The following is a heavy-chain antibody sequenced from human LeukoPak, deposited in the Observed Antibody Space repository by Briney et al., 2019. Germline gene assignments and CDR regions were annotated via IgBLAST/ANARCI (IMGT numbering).Heavy chain of an antibody. Sequence: SETLSLTCTVSGDSFSNNGYYWGWIRQPPGKGLEWIGNIYYSGSTYYNPSLESRVTISVDTSKNQFSLKLSSVTAADTAVYYCARRAPSYGDDYYFDYWGQGTLVTVSS. CDR2: IYYSGST. D-gene: IGHD4-17*01. V-gene: IGHV4-39*01. CDR3: ARRAPSYGDDYYFDY. CDR1: GDSFSNNGYY. J-gene: IGHJ4*02.